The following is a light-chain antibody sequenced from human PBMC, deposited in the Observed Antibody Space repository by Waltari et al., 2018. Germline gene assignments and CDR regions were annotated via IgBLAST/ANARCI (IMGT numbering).Light chain of an antibody. CDR2: GAS. V-gene: IGKV3-20*01. J-gene: IGKJ1*01. Sequence: IVLTQSPGTLSLSLGERDTLSCRASQSVSRTLAWYQQKAGQAPRLLIYGASTRATSIPERFSGGGSGTDFSLTISRLEPEDFAVYYCQHYVRLPATFGQGTKVEIK. CDR1: QSVSRT. CDR3: QHYVRLPAT.